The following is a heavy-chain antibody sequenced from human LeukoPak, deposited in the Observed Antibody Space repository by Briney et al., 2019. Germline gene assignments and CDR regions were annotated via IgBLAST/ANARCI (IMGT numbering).Heavy chain of an antibody. D-gene: IGHD1-26*01. V-gene: IGHV3-33*03. J-gene: IGHJ4*02. CDR2: VWSGGNNK. CDR3: ANDGPVGAIGYLDY. CDR1: GFIFSTYG. Sequence: WRSLRLSCAASGFIFSTYGMHWLRQAPGKGLEWVTVVWSGGNNKYYSDSVKGRFTISRDNSKNTLYLQMNSLRAEDTAVYYCANDGPVGAIGYLDYRGQGTLVTVSS.